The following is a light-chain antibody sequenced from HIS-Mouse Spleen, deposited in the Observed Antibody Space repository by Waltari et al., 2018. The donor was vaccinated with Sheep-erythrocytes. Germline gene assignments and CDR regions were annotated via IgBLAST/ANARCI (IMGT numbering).Light chain of an antibody. J-gene: IGLJ3*02. CDR1: SSDVGSYNL. V-gene: IGLV2-23*01. Sequence: QSALTQPASVSGSPGQSITISCTGTSSDVGSYNLVSWYQQHPGNAPKLMIYEGSKRPSGGSNRCSGSKSGNTASLTISGLQAEDEADYYCCSYAGSSTPWVFGGGTKLTVL. CDR3: CSYAGSSTPWV. CDR2: EGS.